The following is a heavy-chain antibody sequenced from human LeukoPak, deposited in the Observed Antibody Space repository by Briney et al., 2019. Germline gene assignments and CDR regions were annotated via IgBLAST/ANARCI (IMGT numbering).Heavy chain of an antibody. Sequence: PSETLSLTCTVSGGSISSGSYYWSWIRQPAGKGLEWIGHIYTSGSTNYNPSLKSRVTISVDTSKNQFSLKLSSVTAADTAVYYCAREECSSTSCYPSDYWGQGTLVTVSS. CDR1: GGSISSGSYY. CDR2: IYTSGST. D-gene: IGHD2-2*01. V-gene: IGHV4-61*09. J-gene: IGHJ4*02. CDR3: AREECSSTSCYPSDY.